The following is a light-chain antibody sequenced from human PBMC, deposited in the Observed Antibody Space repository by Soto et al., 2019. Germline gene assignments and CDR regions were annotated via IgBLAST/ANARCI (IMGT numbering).Light chain of an antibody. CDR1: QSISNY. CDR2: AAS. CDR3: QQTLSFPPT. Sequence: DIQMTQSPSSLSASLGDRVTITCRASQSISNYLNWYQQKPGKAPKLLIYAASSLQSGVPSRFSGSGSGTEFTLTISSLQPEDFATYYCQQTLSFPPTFGQGTKVDIK. V-gene: IGKV1-39*01. J-gene: IGKJ1*01.